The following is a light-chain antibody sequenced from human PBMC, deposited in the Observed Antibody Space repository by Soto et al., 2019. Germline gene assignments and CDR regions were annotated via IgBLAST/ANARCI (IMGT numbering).Light chain of an antibody. V-gene: IGKV2-30*01. CDR1: HSLMYSDGISY. CDR3: MQGTHWPPGT. CDR2: KVS. Sequence: DVVMTQSPLSLPVTLGQPASISCRSSHSLMYSDGISYLSWFQQRPGQSPRSLIYKVSNRDSWVPDRFSGSGSGTDFTLKISRVEADDVGVYYCMQGTHWPPGTLGQGTKLEIK. J-gene: IGKJ2*01.